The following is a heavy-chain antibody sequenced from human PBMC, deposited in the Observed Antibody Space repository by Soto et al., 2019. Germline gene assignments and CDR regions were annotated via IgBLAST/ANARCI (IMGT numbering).Heavy chain of an antibody. Sequence: PSDTLSLTCAVYGGSFSGYYWSWIRQPPGKGLEWIGEINHSGSTNYNPSLKSRVTISVDTSKNQFSLKLSSVTAADTAVYYCARASYDYVWGSYRYDYYYGMDVWGQGTTVT. CDR1: GGSFSGYY. D-gene: IGHD3-16*02. J-gene: IGHJ6*02. CDR2: INHSGST. CDR3: ARASYDYVWGSYRYDYYYGMDV. V-gene: IGHV4-34*01.